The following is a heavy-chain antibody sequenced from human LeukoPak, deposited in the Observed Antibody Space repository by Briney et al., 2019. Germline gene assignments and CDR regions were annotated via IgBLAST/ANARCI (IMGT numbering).Heavy chain of an antibody. V-gene: IGHV4-59*01. CDR2: IYYSGST. J-gene: IGHJ6*03. Sequence: ASETLSLTCTVSGGSISSYYWSWIRQPPGKGLEWIGYIYYSGSTNYNPSPKSRVTISVDTSKNQFSLKLSSVTAADTAVYYCARARPIYYSYGYKWVEDYYYYMDVWGKGTTVTISS. D-gene: IGHD5-18*01. CDR1: GGSISSYY. CDR3: ARARPIYYSYGYKWVEDYYYYMDV.